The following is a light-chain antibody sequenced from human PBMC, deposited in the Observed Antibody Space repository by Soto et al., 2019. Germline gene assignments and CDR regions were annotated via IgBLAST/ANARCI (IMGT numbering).Light chain of an antibody. CDR2: EVN. CDR1: SSDVGGYNY. J-gene: IGLJ3*02. V-gene: IGLV2-14*01. CDR3: SSFTTVSTWV. Sequence: QSVLTQPASVSGSPGQSITISCTGTSSDVGGYNYVSWYQQHPGKAPKLMIYEVNNRPSGVSNRFSGSKSGNTASLTISGLQAEDEADYYCSSFTTVSTWVFGGGTQLTVL.